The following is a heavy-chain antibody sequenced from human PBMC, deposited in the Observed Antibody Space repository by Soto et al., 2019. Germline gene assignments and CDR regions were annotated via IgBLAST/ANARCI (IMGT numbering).Heavy chain of an antibody. D-gene: IGHD2-15*01. Sequence: QVQLQESGPGLVKPSETLSLTCTVSGGSISSYYWSWIRQPPGKGLEWIGYIYYSGSTNYNPSLKSRVTISVDTSKNQFSLKLSSVTAADTAVYYCARRCGPGFDYWGQGTLVTVSS. J-gene: IGHJ4*02. CDR3: ARRCGPGFDY. V-gene: IGHV4-59*08. CDR2: IYYSGST. CDR1: GGSISSYY.